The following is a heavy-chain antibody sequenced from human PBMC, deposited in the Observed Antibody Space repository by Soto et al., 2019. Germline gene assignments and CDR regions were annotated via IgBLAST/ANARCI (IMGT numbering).Heavy chain of an antibody. V-gene: IGHV4-28*03. CDR2: IYYSGST. CDR1: GYSISSSNW. CDR3: ARANYFESSGPFDY. D-gene: IGHD3-22*01. J-gene: IGHJ4*02. Sequence: SETLSLTCAVSGYSISSSNWWGWIRQPPGKGLEWIGYIYYSGSTYYNPSLKSRVTISVDTSKNQFSLKLSSVTAADTAVYYCARANYFESSGPFDYWGPGTLVTVSS.